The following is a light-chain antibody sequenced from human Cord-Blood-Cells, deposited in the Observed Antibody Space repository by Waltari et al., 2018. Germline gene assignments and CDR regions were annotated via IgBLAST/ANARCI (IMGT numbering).Light chain of an antibody. J-gene: IGLJ2*01. CDR3: CSYAGSSTYVV. V-gene: IGLV2-23*01. Sequence: QSALTQPASVSGSPGQSITISCTGTSSDVGSYNLVSWYQQHPGKAPKLMIYEGSKRPSXXSXXFSXXXXXXXXXXXXSGLQAEDEADYYCCSYAGSSTYVVFGGGTKLTVL. CDR2: EGS. CDR1: SSDVGSYNL.